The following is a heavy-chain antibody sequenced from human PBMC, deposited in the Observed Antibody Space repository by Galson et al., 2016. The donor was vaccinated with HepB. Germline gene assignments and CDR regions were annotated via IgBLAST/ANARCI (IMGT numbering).Heavy chain of an antibody. Sequence: SLRLSCAASGFTFSTYTLNWVRQAPGKGLEWVSSIKNSNSDVYYEDSVKGRFTISRDNAENSLYLQMDSLTAEDTAMYYCARARIAALGTGAFDMWGQGTMLPVYS. CDR2: IKNSNSDV. CDR1: GFTFSTYT. D-gene: IGHD6-13*01. V-gene: IGHV3-21*01. CDR3: ARARIAALGTGAFDM. J-gene: IGHJ3*02.